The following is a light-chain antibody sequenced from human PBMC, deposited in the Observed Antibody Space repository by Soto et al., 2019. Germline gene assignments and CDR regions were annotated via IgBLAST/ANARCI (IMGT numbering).Light chain of an antibody. Sequence: LTQPASVSGSPGQSITISCTGTSSDVGSYNLVSWYQQHPGKAPKFMIFEVTQRPSGVSNRFSGSKSGNTASLTISGLQAEDEADYYCCSYAGSSTYVFGTGTKVTVL. J-gene: IGLJ1*01. CDR2: EVT. CDR3: CSYAGSSTYV. CDR1: SSDVGSYNL. V-gene: IGLV2-23*02.